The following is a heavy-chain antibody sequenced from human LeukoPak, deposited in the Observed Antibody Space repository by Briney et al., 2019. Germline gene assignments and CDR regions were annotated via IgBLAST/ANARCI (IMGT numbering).Heavy chain of an antibody. Sequence: KPGESLKVSCRGSEYRFTNYWIGWVRQMPGKGLEWMGIIYPGDSDIRYSPSFQGQVTISADKSISTAYLQWSSLKASDTAMYYCARLEQRDFDYWGQGTLVTVSS. D-gene: IGHD5-24*01. CDR1: EYRFTNYW. V-gene: IGHV5-51*01. CDR3: ARLEQRDFDY. CDR2: IYPGDSDI. J-gene: IGHJ4*02.